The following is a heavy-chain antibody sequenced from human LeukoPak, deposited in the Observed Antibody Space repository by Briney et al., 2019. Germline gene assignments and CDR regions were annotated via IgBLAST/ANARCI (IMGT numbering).Heavy chain of an antibody. CDR1: GYTFTSYG. V-gene: IGHV1-18*01. D-gene: IGHD3-10*01. J-gene: IGHJ4*02. CDR2: ISAYNGNA. Sequence: ASVKVSCKASGYTFTSYGISWVRQAPGQGLEWMGWISAYNGNANYAQKLQGRVTMTTDTSTSTAYMELRSLRSDDTAVYYCARVGLWFGELSPDYWGQGTLVTVSS. CDR3: ARVGLWFGELSPDY.